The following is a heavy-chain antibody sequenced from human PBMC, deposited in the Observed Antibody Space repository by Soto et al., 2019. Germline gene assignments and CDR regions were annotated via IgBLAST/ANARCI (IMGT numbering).Heavy chain of an antibody. Sequence: KASETLSLTCTVSGGSITSSSYYWGWIRQPPGKGLEWIGSIYYSGSTNYNPSLKSRVTISVDTSKNQFSLKLSSVTAADTAVYYCARRYGSNFDYWGQGTRVTVSS. V-gene: IGHV4-39*07. CDR2: IYYSGST. CDR1: GGSITSSSYY. CDR3: ARRYGSNFDY. D-gene: IGHD3-16*01. J-gene: IGHJ4*02.